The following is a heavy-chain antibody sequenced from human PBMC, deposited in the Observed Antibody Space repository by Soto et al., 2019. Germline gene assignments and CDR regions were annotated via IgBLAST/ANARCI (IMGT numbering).Heavy chain of an antibody. CDR1: GFTFSSFS. CDR2: ISGGSVNI. J-gene: IGHJ4*02. V-gene: IGHV3-23*01. CDR3: AKDEFGGAAKY. Sequence: EVQLLESGGDLVQPGGSLRLSCVASGFTFSSFSMHWIRQTPGRGLEWVSTISGGSVNIDYADSVKGRFTISKDNSRNTLYLQMTRLRVEDTATYYCAKDEFGGAAKYWGQGTLVSVYS. D-gene: IGHD1-26*01.